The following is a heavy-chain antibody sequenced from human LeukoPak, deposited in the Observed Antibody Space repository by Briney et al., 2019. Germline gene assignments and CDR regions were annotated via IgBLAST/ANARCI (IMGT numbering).Heavy chain of an antibody. CDR1: GFTFSSYS. CDR2: ISSSSSYI. V-gene: IGHV3-21*01. J-gene: IGHJ6*04. CDR3: ARGRRFGELLSWVV. D-gene: IGHD3-10*01. Sequence: PGGSLRPSCAASGFTFSSYSMNWVRQAPGKGLEWVSSISSSSSYIYYADSVKGRFTISRDNAKNSLYLQMSSLRAEDTAVYYCARGRRFGELLSWVVWGKGTTVTISS.